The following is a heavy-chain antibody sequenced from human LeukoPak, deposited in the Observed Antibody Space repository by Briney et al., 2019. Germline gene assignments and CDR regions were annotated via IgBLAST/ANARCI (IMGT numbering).Heavy chain of an antibody. D-gene: IGHD4-23*01. V-gene: IGHV3-21*01. Sequence: GGSLRLSCAASGFTFSSYSMNWVRQAPGKGLEWVSSISSSNSYIYYADSVKGRFTISRDNAKNSLYLQMNSLRAEDTAVYYCARVYGGNHDYWGQGTLVTVSS. J-gene: IGHJ4*02. CDR1: GFTFSSYS. CDR3: ARVYGGNHDY. CDR2: ISSSNSYI.